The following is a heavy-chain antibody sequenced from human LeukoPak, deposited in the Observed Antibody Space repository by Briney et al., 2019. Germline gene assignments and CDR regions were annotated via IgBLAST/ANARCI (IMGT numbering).Heavy chain of an antibody. D-gene: IGHD2-15*01. V-gene: IGHV3-23*01. J-gene: IGHJ4*02. Sequence: GGSLRLSCAASGFTFSSYWMSWVRQAPGKGLEWVPAISDTGNTYHADSVKGRFTISRDSSKNTLFLQMNRLRPEDAAVYYCAKAPVTTCRGAFCYPFDYWGLGTLVTVSS. CDR2: ISDTGNT. CDR1: GFTFSSYW. CDR3: AKAPVTTCRGAFCYPFDY.